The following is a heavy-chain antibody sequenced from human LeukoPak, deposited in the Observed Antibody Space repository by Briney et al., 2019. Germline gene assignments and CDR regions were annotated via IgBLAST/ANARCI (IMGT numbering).Heavy chain of an antibody. D-gene: IGHD2-15*01. J-gene: IGHJ4*02. CDR2: FDPEDGET. CDR3: ATDSGGSYAFDY. CDR1: GYTLTELS. V-gene: IGHV1-24*01. Sequence: ASVKVSCKVSGYTLTELSMHWVRQAPGKGLEWMGGFDPEDGETIYAQKFQGRVTMTEDTSTDTAYMELSSLRSEDTAVYYCATDSGGSYAFDYWGQGTLVTVSS.